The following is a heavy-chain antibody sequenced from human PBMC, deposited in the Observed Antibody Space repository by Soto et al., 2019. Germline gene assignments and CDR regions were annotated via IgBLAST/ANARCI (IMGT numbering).Heavy chain of an antibody. CDR2: IGGSGSDT. V-gene: IGHV3-23*01. CDR3: VRGGRLMQNDY. Sequence: GGSLRLSCAASGFAFNSYSMTWVRQAPGKGLEWVSVIGGSGSDTYYADSVKGRFAISRDNSQNTLYLQMNSLRAEDTAVYFCVRGGRLMQNDYWGQGTLVTVSS. CDR1: GFAFNSYS. D-gene: IGHD3-16*01. J-gene: IGHJ4*02.